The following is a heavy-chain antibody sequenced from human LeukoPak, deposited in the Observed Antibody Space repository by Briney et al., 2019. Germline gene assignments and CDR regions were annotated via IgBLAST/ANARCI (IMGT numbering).Heavy chain of an antibody. Sequence: SETLSLTCTVSGGSISSSNYYWGWIRQPPGKGLEWIGNMYYSGSTYYNPSLKSRVTISVDTSKNQFPLKLTSVTAADTAVYYCARRAGGWSGTYFDYWGQGTLVTVSS. CDR1: GGSISSSNYY. CDR3: ARRAGGWSGTYFDY. D-gene: IGHD3-10*01. J-gene: IGHJ4*02. CDR2: MYYSGST. V-gene: IGHV4-39*01.